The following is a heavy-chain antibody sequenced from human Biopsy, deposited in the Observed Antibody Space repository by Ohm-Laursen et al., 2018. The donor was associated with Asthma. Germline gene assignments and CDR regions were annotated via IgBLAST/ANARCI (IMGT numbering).Heavy chain of an antibody. Sequence: GSLRLSCSASGFTFSESWMTWVRQAPGKGLEWVGHVKIKRHGGTTDLAEPVKGRFTISRDDSKNTLYLQMNSLKTEDTAVYYCQRGFNGDDCGYWGQGTLVTASS. V-gene: IGHV3-15*01. D-gene: IGHD5-12*01. CDR3: QRGFNGDDCGY. CDR2: VKIKRHGGTT. CDR1: GFTFSESW. J-gene: IGHJ4*02.